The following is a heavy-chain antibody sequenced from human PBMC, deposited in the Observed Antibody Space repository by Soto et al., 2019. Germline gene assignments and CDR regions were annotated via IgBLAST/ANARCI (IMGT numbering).Heavy chain of an antibody. CDR3: ARDMTRTVVPYFDF. Sequence: GGSLRLSCAASGFTFSSYSMNWVRQAPGKGLECVSYITGGSTIYYADSVKGRFTVSRDNAENSLYLQMNSLRDEDTAVYYCARDMTRTVVPYFDFWGQGTLVTVSS. J-gene: IGHJ4*02. CDR1: GFTFSSYS. D-gene: IGHD1-7*01. CDR2: ITGGSTI. V-gene: IGHV3-48*02.